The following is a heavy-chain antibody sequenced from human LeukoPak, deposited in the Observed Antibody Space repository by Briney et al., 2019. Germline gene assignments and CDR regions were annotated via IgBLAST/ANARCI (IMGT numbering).Heavy chain of an antibody. D-gene: IGHD4-23*01. Sequence: ASVKVSCKASGGTFSSYAISWVRQAPGQGLEWMGGIIPIFGTANYAQKFQGRVTITADKSTSTAYTELSSLRSEDTAVYYCARLPTTVVTPGFFWFDPWGQGTLVTVSS. J-gene: IGHJ5*02. CDR3: ARLPTTVVTPGFFWFDP. CDR1: GGTFSSYA. V-gene: IGHV1-69*06. CDR2: IIPIFGTA.